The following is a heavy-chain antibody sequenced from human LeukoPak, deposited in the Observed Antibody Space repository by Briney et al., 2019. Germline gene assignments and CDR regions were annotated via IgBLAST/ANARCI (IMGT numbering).Heavy chain of an antibody. CDR3: AKDYYDSSGYSPGAFDI. D-gene: IGHD3-22*01. CDR1: GFTVSSNY. CDR2: IYSGGST. J-gene: IGHJ3*02. Sequence: PGGSLRLSCAASGFTVSSNYMSWVRQAPGKGLEWVSVIYSGGSTYYADSVKGRFTISRDNSKNTLYLQMNSLRAEDTAVYYCAKDYYDSSGYSPGAFDIWGQGAMVTVSS. V-gene: IGHV3-53*05.